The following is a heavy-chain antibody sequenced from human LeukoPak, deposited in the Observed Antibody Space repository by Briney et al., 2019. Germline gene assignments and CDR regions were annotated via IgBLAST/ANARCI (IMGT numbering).Heavy chain of an antibody. J-gene: IGHJ3*02. V-gene: IGHV3-66*01. Sequence: GGSLRLSCAASGFTVSSNYMSWVRQAPGKGLEWVSVIYSGGSTYYADSVKGRFTISRDNSKNTLYLQMNSLRAEDTAVYYCARAFTIFGVVIAPLSAFDIWGQGTMVTVSS. D-gene: IGHD3-3*01. CDR3: ARAFTIFGVVIAPLSAFDI. CDR1: GFTVSSNY. CDR2: IYSGGST.